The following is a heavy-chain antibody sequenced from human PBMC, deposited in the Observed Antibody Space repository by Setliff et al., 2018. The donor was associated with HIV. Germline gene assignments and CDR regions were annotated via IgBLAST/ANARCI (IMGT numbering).Heavy chain of an antibody. V-gene: IGHV4-59*01. Sequence: PSETLSLTCTVSGGSISRYYWSWIRQSPGKGLEWIGYVYFTGHTNFNPSLKSRVTMSIDTPQNQFPLTLTSVTAADTAVYYCARSPEWGAGGIDYWGQGTLVTVSS. CDR1: GGSISRYY. CDR2: VYFTGHT. CDR3: ARSPEWGAGGIDY. J-gene: IGHJ4*02. D-gene: IGHD1-26*01.